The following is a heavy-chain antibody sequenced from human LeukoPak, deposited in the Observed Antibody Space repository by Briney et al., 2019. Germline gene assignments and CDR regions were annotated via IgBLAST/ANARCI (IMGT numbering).Heavy chain of an antibody. V-gene: IGHV3-48*04. Sequence: GGSLRLSCAASGFIFGRDSMNWVRQAPGKGLEWISYISRDSDIRYYADSVKGRFTISRDNAKNSLYLQMNSLRAEDTAVYYCARDLGEERFDWLYYFDYWGQGTLVTVSS. J-gene: IGHJ4*02. CDR3: ARDLGEERFDWLYYFDY. CDR1: GFIFGRDS. D-gene: IGHD3-9*01. CDR2: ISRDSDIR.